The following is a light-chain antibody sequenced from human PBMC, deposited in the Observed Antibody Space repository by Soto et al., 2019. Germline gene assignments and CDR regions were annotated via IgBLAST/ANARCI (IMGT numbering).Light chain of an antibody. J-gene: IGKJ4*01. V-gene: IGKV3-11*01. CDR3: QQRSNWPLT. Sequence: IVLTQAPATLSLSPGERATLSCIASQSVRSDLAWYQQKPGQAPRLLLYDASNRATGIPARFSGSGSGTDITLNISSLEPADFAVYYCQQRSNWPLTFGGGTKVEIK. CDR1: QSVRSD. CDR2: DAS.